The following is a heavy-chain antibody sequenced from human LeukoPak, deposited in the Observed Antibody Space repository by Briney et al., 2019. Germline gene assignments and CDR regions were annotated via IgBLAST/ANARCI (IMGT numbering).Heavy chain of an antibody. J-gene: IGHJ5*02. Sequence: PSQTLSLTCSVSGDSIRRYFWSWIRLSPGKGREWIGYVQHSGTSRYKPSLESRVTISLDTSENQFSLTLKSVTAADTALYYCAGAEIDRLRSPGTLYYIDAWGPGTLVTVSS. CDR2: VQHSGTS. CDR1: GDSIRRYF. V-gene: IGHV4-59*01. D-gene: IGHD5-12*01. CDR3: AGAEIDRLRSPGTLYYIDA.